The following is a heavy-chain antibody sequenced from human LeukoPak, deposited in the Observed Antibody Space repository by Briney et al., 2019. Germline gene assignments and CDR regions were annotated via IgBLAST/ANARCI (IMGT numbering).Heavy chain of an antibody. D-gene: IGHD4-23*01. J-gene: IGHJ4*02. CDR1: GGTISSYA. CDR2: IIPIFGTA. CDR3: AREVDDYGGNSFDY. V-gene: IGHV1-69*01. Sequence: SVKVSCKASGGTISSYAISWVRQAPGQGLEWMGGIIPIFGTANYAQKFQGRVTITADESTSTAYMELSSLRSEDTAVYYCAREVDDYGGNSFDYWGQGTPVTVSS.